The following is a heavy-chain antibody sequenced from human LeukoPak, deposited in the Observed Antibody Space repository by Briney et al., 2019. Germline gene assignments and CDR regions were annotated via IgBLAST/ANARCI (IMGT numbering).Heavy chain of an antibody. CDR1: GYTFRSYA. J-gene: IGHJ4*02. Sequence: GASVKVCFKTSGYTFRSYAISWVRQAPGQGLERMGWINVYNGYTNYARNFQGRVTMTTDTSTSTAYMEVRSLRSDDTAVYYCARVECSSTSRYDDNWGQGDLCFVSS. CDR2: INVYNGYT. V-gene: IGHV1-18*01. D-gene: IGHD2-2*01. CDR3: ARVECSSTSRYDDN.